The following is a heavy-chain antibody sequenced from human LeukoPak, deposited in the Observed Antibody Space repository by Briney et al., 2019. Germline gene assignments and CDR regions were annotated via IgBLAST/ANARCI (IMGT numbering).Heavy chain of an antibody. J-gene: IGHJ5*02. CDR2: IYTSGST. Sequence: PSETLSLTCTVSRGSISGYYWSWIRQPAGKGLEWIGRIYTSGSTNYNPSLKSRVTISVDTSKNQFSLKLSSVTAADTAVYYCARRSTMVRGVKGFDPWGQGTLVTVSS. D-gene: IGHD3-10*01. CDR3: ARRSTMVRGVKGFDP. CDR1: RGSISGYY. V-gene: IGHV4-4*07.